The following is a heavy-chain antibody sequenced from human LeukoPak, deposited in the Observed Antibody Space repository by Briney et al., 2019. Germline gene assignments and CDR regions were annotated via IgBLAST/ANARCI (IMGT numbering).Heavy chain of an antibody. Sequence: GGSLRLSCAASGFTFSSYGMHWVRQAPGKGLEWVAVISYDGSNKYYADSVKGRFTVSRDNSKNTLYLQMNSLRAEDTAVYYCAKDKPAAAGKYFASWGQEPLVTVSS. J-gene: IGHJ4*02. CDR3: AKDKPAAAGKYFAS. CDR2: ISYDGSNK. CDR1: GFTFSSYG. D-gene: IGHD3-10*01. V-gene: IGHV3-30*18.